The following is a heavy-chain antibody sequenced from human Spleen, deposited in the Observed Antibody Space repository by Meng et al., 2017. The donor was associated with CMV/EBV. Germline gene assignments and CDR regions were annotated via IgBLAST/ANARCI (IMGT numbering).Heavy chain of an antibody. J-gene: IGHJ6*02. V-gene: IGHV3-48*03. CDR2: ISSSGSPI. Sequence: GESLKISCAASGFTFSSYEMNWVRQAPGKGLEWVSYISSSGSPIYYADSVKGRFTISRDNAKNSLYLQMNSLRAEDTAVYYCASYSPSYSASYHPAYYYGMDVWGQGTTVTVSS. CDR3: ASYSPSYSASYHPAYYYGMDV. D-gene: IGHD1-26*01. CDR1: GFTFSSYE.